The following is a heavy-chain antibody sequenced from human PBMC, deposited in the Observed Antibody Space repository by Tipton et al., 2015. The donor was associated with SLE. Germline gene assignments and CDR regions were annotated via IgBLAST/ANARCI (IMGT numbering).Heavy chain of an antibody. CDR3: ARETTQTRDGLDV. V-gene: IGHV1-8*01. CDR1: GFTLTDYD. CDR2: MNPSGNT. Sequence: QLVQSGAEVKQPGASVKVSCKASGFTLTDYDINWVRQTTPGQGLEWMGWMNPSGNTNYEEKFQGRVTMTRDTSISTAYMELSSLRSEDTAVYFCARETTQTRDGLDVWGQGTTVIVSS. J-gene: IGHJ6*02. D-gene: IGHD1-1*01.